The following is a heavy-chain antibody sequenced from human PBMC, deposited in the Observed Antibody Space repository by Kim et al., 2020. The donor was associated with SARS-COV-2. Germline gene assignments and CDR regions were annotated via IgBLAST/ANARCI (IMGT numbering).Heavy chain of an antibody. CDR3: ARVGHLGADYWGAQLYYFDY. J-gene: IGHJ4*02. Sequence: SRITYADSVKGRFTISRDNAKNTLYLQMNSLRAEDTAVYYCARVGHLGADYWGAQLYYFDYWGQGTLVTVSS. CDR2: SRI. D-gene: IGHD7-27*01. V-gene: IGHV3-74*01.